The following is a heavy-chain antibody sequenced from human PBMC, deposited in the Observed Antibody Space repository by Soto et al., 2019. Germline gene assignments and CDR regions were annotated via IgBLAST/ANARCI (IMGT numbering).Heavy chain of an antibody. D-gene: IGHD2-2*01. J-gene: IGHJ4*02. CDR1: GFSLSTSGVG. CDR3: AYRKSKRVGFPFDS. V-gene: IGHV2-5*02. Sequence: QITLKESGPTLVKPTQARTLNCSFSGFSLSTSGVGVGWIRQPPGKALEWLALNDWGDNKWYSPSLKSRLTRTKDTYKNQVDLTIPNMDPMDTAMYYCAYRKSKRVGFPFDSWSQGTLFIVSS. CDR2: NDWGDNK.